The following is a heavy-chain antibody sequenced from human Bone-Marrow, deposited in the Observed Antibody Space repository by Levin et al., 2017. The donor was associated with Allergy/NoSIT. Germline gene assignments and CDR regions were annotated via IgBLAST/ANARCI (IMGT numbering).Heavy chain of an antibody. CDR2: ISWNSGSI. CDR1: GFTFDDYA. V-gene: IGHV3-9*01. Sequence: SLKISCAASGFTFDDYAMHWVRQAPGKGLEWVSGISWNSGSIGYADSVKGRFTISRDNAKNSLYLQMNSLRAEDTALYYCAKDRGSGYDPGAYYYYYDGMDVWGQGTTVTVSS. J-gene: IGHJ6*02. D-gene: IGHD5-12*01. CDR3: AKDRGSGYDPGAYYYYYDGMDV.